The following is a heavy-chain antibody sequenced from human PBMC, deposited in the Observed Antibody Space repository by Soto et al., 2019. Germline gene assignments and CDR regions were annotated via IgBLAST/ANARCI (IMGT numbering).Heavy chain of an antibody. CDR2: IFSSGST. V-gene: IGHV4-4*07. CDR3: AREGSYSAYNFAHGIQLWSFDF. D-gene: IGHD5-12*01. J-gene: IGHJ4*02. Sequence: SETLSLTCTVSGGSINTFYWSWVRQPAGKGLEWLGRIFSSGSTSFNPSLESRVAMSVDTSKNHFSLNLSSVTAADMAVYYCAREGSYSAYNFAHGIQLWSFDFWGQGALVTVSS. CDR1: GGSINTFY.